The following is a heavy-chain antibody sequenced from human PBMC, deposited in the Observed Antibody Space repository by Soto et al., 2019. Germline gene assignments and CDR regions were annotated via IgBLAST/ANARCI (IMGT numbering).Heavy chain of an antibody. CDR1: GFTFSSYA. D-gene: IGHD5-12*01. CDR3: AKTPDIVATLYYGMDV. CDR2: ISGSGGST. J-gene: IGHJ6*02. Sequence: EVQLLESGGGLVQPGGSLRLSCAASGFTFSSYAMSWVRQAPGKGLEWVSAISGSGGSTYYADSVKGRFTISRDNSKNPLYLQMNSLRAEDTAVYYCAKTPDIVATLYYGMDVWGQGTTVTVSS. V-gene: IGHV3-23*01.